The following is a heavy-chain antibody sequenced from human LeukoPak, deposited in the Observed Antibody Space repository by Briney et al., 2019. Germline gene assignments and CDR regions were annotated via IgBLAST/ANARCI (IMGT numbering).Heavy chain of an antibody. CDR2: IYSGGST. D-gene: IGHD6-13*01. CDR3: AKDLLAAAGDY. V-gene: IGHV3-53*01. CDR1: GFTVSSNY. Sequence: GGSLRLSCAASGFTVSSNYMSWVRQAPGKGLEWVSVIYSGGSTYYADSVKGRFTISKDNSKNTLYLQMNSLRAEDTAVYYCAKDLLAAAGDYWGQGTLVTVSS. J-gene: IGHJ4*02.